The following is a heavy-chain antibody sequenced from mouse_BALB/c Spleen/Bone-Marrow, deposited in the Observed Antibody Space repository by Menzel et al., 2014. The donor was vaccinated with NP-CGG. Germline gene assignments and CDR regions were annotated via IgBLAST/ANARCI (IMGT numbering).Heavy chain of an antibody. J-gene: IGHJ4*01. V-gene: IGHV5-6*01. D-gene: IGHD2-4*01. Sequence: EVQVVESGGDLVKPGGYLKLSCAASGFTFSSYGMSWVRQTSDKRLEWVATISSGGSYTYYPDSVKGRFTISRDNAKNTLYLQMSSLKSEDAAMYYCARGGLRRNIAYAMDYWSQGTSVTVSS. CDR2: ISSGGSYT. CDR3: ARGGLRRNIAYAMDY. CDR1: GFTFSSYG.